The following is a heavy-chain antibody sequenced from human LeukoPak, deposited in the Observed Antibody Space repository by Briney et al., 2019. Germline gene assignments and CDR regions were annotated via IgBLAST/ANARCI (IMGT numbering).Heavy chain of an antibody. CDR3: ARESRGGTSRDAFDI. J-gene: IGHJ3*02. D-gene: IGHD2-15*01. CDR2: AYYSGSA. CDR1: GGFISSYY. V-gene: IGHV4-59*12. Sequence: PSETLSLTCTVSGGFISSYYWSWIRQPPGKGLEWIGYAYYSGSANYNPSLKSRVTISVDTSKNQFSLKLSSVTAADTAVYYCARESRGGTSRDAFDIWGQGTMVTVSS.